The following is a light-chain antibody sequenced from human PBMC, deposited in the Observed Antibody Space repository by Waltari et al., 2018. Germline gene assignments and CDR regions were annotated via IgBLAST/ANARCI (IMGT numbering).Light chain of an antibody. CDR3: QNHERLPAM. J-gene: IGKJ1*01. CDR2: GAS. CDR1: QSVSRY. V-gene: IGKV3-20*01. Sequence: EIVLTQSPGTLSLSPGERATLSCRASQSVSRYLAWYQQRPCQAPRLLIYGASSRATGIPDRFSGSGSGTDFSLTISRLEPEDFAVYYCQNHERLPAMFGQGTKVEIK.